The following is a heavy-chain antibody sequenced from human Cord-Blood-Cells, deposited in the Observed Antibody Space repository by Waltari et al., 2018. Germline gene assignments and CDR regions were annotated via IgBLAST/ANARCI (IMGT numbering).Heavy chain of an antibody. Sequence: EVQLVESGGGLVQPGGSLRLSCAAFGFPFSSYWMHWVRQAPGKGLVWVSRINSDGSSTSYADSVKGRFTISRDNAKNTLYLQMNSLRAEDTAVYYCVVPDLDGYYMDVWGKGTTVTVSS. CDR3: VVPDLDGYYMDV. D-gene: IGHD2-2*01. V-gene: IGHV3-74*01. CDR1: GFPFSSYW. J-gene: IGHJ6*03. CDR2: INSDGSST.